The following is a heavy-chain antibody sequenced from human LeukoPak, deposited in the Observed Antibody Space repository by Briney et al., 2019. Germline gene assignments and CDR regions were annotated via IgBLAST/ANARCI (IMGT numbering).Heavy chain of an antibody. CDR1: GGSVSGYY. D-gene: IGHD3-22*01. Sequence: SETLSLTCTVSGGSVSGYYWSWIRQPAGKGLEWIGRIYTSGNTNYTPSLKSRVTMSVDTSKNQFSLKLSSVTAADTAVYYCARDRSYDTRIVDFWGQGTLVTVSS. CDR3: ARDRSYDTRIVDF. J-gene: IGHJ4*02. CDR2: IYTSGNT. V-gene: IGHV4-4*07.